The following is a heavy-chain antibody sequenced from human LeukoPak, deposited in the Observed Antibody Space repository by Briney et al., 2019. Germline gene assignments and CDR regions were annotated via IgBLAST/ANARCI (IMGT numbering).Heavy chain of an antibody. V-gene: IGHV3-49*04. CDR3: TRVKDGDANTS. D-gene: IGHD4-17*01. Sequence: GGSLRLSCTAPGFTFGDYAMSWVGQAPGKGREWVGFIRSKAYGGTTEYAASVKGRFTISRDDSKSIAYLQMNSLKTEDTAVYYCTRVKDGDANTSWGQGTLVTVSS. CDR1: GFTFGDYA. CDR2: IRSKAYGGTT. J-gene: IGHJ4*02.